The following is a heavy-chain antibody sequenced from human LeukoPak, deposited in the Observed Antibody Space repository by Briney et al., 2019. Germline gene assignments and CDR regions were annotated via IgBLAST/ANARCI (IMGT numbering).Heavy chain of an antibody. J-gene: IGHJ4*02. CDR2: IYYSGST. CDR3: ARDLYTAMDY. V-gene: IGHV4-59*01. CDR1: GGSISSYY. Sequence: PSETLSLTCTVSGGSISSYYWSWIRQPPGKGLEWIGFIYYSGSTNYNPSLKSRVTISEDMSKNQFSLKLSSVTAADTAVYYCARDLYTAMDYWGQGTLVTASS. D-gene: IGHD5-18*01.